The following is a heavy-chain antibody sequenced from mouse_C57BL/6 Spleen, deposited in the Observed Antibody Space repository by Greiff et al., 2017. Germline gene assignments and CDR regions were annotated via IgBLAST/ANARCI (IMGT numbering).Heavy chain of an antibody. CDR2: IYWDDDK. CDR3: ARRYDYDDGYYFDY. J-gene: IGHJ2*01. Sequence: VKLMESGPGILQSSQTLSLTCSFSGFSLSTSGMGVSWLRQPSGKGLEWLAHIYWDDDKRYNPSLQRRLTISKDTSRNQVFLTITSVDTADTATDYCARRYDYDDGYYFDYGGQGTTLTVAS. CDR1: GFSLSTSGMG. D-gene: IGHD2-4*01. V-gene: IGHV8-12*01.